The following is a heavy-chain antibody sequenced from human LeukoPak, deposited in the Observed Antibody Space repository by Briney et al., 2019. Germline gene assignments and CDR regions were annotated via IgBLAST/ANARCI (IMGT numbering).Heavy chain of an antibody. CDR1: GDSFSSNSAA. V-gene: IGHV6-1*01. Sequence: SQTLSLTCAISGDSFSSNSAAWNWIRQSPSRGLEWLGRTYYRSKWYNDYAVSVKSRITINPDTSKNQFSLQLNSVTPEDTAVYYCARGDSSSFLKLYYFDYWGQGTLVTVSS. J-gene: IGHJ4*02. D-gene: IGHD6-13*01. CDR2: TYYRSKWYN. CDR3: ARGDSSSFLKLYYFDY.